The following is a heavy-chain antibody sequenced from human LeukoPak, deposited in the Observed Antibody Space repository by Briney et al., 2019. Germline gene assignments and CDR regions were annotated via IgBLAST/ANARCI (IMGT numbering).Heavy chain of an antibody. CDR3: ARDGHPAYYYDSSGYYDY. J-gene: IGHJ4*02. D-gene: IGHD3-22*01. CDR2: IWYDGSNK. Sequence: GGSLRLSCAASGFTFSSYGMHWVRQAPGKGLEWVAVIWYDGSNKYYADSVKGRFTISRDNSKNTLYLQMNSLRAEDTAVYYCARDGHPAYYYDSSGYYDYWGQGTLVTVSS. CDR1: GFTFSSYG. V-gene: IGHV3-33*01.